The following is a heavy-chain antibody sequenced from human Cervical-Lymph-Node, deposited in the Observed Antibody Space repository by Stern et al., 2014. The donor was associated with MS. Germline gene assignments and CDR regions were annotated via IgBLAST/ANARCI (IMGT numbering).Heavy chain of an antibody. Sequence: QVQLVQSGAEVKKPGSSVKVSCKASGGTFSSYTISWVRQAPGQGLEWLGRIIRILGIANYAQKFQGRVTITADKSTSTAYMELSSLRSEDTAVYYCARQVVPAAMSYYYYGMDVWGQGTTVTVSS. J-gene: IGHJ6*02. V-gene: IGHV1-69*09. CDR3: ARQVVPAAMSYYYYGMDV. CDR1: GGTFSSYT. D-gene: IGHD2-2*01. CDR2: IIRILGIA.